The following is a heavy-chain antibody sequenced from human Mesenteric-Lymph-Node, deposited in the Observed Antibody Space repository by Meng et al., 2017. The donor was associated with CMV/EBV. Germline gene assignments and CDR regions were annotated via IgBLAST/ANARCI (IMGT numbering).Heavy chain of an antibody. CDR2: IYYSGST. CDR1: SSRYY. V-gene: IGHV4-39*01. Sequence: SSRYYWGWIRHPPGKGLEWIGSIYYSGSTYYNPSLKSRVTISVDTSKNQFSLKLSSVTAADTAVYYCARHELVVVPAAPTQNWFDPWGQGTLVTVSS. J-gene: IGHJ5*02. D-gene: IGHD2-2*01. CDR3: ARHELVVVPAAPTQNWFDP.